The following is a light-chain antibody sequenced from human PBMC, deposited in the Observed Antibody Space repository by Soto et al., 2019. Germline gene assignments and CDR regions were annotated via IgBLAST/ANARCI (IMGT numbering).Light chain of an antibody. Sequence: EIVLTQSPGTLSLSPGERATLSYRASQTVNSDYLAWFQQRPGQAPRLLIFATSRRATDIPDRFSGSGSGTDFTLTIGRLEPEDFAVYYCHQYGISPPRTFGQGTKVDIK. CDR1: QTVNSDY. CDR2: ATS. J-gene: IGKJ1*01. CDR3: HQYGISPPRT. V-gene: IGKV3-20*01.